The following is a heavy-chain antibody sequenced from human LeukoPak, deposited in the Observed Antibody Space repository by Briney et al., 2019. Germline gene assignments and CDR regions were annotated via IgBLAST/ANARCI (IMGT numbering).Heavy chain of an antibody. V-gene: IGHV3-30*18. CDR2: ISYDGSNE. CDR1: GLTFSAYG. D-gene: IGHD4-17*01. Sequence: PGGSLRLSCAASGLTFSAYGMHWVRQAPGKGLEWVAVISYDGSNEYFADSVKGRFTISRDNSKNMVYLQMNSLRPEDTAIYYCAKAAETTEGSIDPWGQGTLVIVSS. J-gene: IGHJ5*02. CDR3: AKAAETTEGSIDP.